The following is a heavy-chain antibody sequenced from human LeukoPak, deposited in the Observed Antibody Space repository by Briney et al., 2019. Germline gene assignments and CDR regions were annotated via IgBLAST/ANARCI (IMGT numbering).Heavy chain of an antibody. CDR2: ISAYNGNT. J-gene: IGHJ3*02. Sequence: ASVTVSCKASGYTFTSYGISWVRQAPGQGLEWMGWISAYNGNTNYAQKLQGRVTMTTDTSTSTAYMELRSLRSDDTAVYYCARDYRSHYYDSSGDAFDIWGQGTMVTVSS. CDR1: GYTFTSYG. D-gene: IGHD3-22*01. CDR3: ARDYRSHYYDSSGDAFDI. V-gene: IGHV1-18*01.